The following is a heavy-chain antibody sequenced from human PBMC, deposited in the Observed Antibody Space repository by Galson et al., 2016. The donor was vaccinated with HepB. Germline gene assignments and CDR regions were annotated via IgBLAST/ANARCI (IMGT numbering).Heavy chain of an antibody. CDR3: ARDRQYSSSWPRRTYYYAMDV. CDR1: GFIVSSNY. CDR2: INSGGST. V-gene: IGHV3-66*01. Sequence: SLRLSCAAFGFIVSSNYINWVRQAPGKGLEWVSLINSGGSTYYADSVKGRFTSHRDNSKNTVYLQMNSLRVEDTAVYYCARDRQYSSSWPRRTYYYAMDVWGQGTTVTVSS. D-gene: IGHD6-13*01. J-gene: IGHJ6*02.